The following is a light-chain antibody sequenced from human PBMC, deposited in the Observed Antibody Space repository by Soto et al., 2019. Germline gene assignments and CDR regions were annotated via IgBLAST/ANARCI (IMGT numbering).Light chain of an antibody. J-gene: IGKJ1*01. CDR1: QSVSSSF. CDR3: QQYGTLPPA. Sequence: EIVLTQSPGTLSLSPGERATLSCKASQSVSSSFLAWYQRKPGQAPRLLIYCASFRATDIPYRFSGSGSGTDFTLTITRLEPEDFAVYYCQQYGTLPPAFGQGTKVEI. V-gene: IGKV3-20*01. CDR2: CAS.